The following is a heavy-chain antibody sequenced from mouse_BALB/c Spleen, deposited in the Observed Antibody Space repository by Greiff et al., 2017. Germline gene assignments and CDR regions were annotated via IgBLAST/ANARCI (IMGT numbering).Heavy chain of an antibody. V-gene: IGHV1-15*01. D-gene: IGHD2-3*01. CDR3: TPMDGYWGFAY. Sequence: VQLQQSGAELVRPGASVTLSCKASGYTFTDYEMHWVKQTPVHGLEWIGAIDPETGGTAYNQKFKGKATLTADKSSSTAYMELRSLTSEDSAVYYCTPMDGYWGFAYWGQGTLVTVSA. CDR1: GYTFTDYE. J-gene: IGHJ3*01. CDR2: IDPETGGT.